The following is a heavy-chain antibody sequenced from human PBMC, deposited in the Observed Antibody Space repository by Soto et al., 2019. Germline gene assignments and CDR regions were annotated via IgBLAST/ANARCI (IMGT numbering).Heavy chain of an antibody. CDR2: ISSSSSYI. CDR3: ARDNTREYDFWSGLKQEYFQH. J-gene: IGHJ1*01. D-gene: IGHD3-3*01. Sequence: GGSLRLSCAASGFTFSSYSMNWVRQAPGKGLEWVSSISSSSSYIYYADSVKGRFTISRDNAKNSLYLQMNSLRAEDTAVYYCARDNTREYDFWSGLKQEYFQHWGQGTLVTVSS. V-gene: IGHV3-21*01. CDR1: GFTFSSYS.